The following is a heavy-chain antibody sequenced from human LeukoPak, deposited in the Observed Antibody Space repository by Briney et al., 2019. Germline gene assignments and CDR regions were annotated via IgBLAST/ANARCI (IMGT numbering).Heavy chain of an antibody. J-gene: IGHJ6*02. V-gene: IGHV3-7*05. CDR1: GFTFSTYW. D-gene: IGHD6-13*01. CDR3: ARDPYSRSWSYGMDV. CDR2: IKEDGSEE. Sequence: PGGSLRLSCTASGFTFSTYWMSWVRQTPEKGLGWVANIKEDGSEEVYVDSVKGRFTISRDNAKSSLYLQMNSLRTEDTAVYYCARDPYSRSWSYGMDVWGQGTTVTVSS.